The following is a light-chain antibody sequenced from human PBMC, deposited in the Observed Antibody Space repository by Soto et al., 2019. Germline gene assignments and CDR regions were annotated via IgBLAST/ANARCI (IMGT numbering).Light chain of an antibody. CDR1: QSLIHSDGDTY. CDR2: KVS. Sequence: DVVMTQSPLSLPVTLGQPASISCRSSQSLIHSDGDTYLNWFQQRPGQSPRRLIYKVSDRDSGVPYRFSGSGSGTDFTLKRSRVEAEDVGVYYCMQGTHWPWTFGQGTEVEIK. V-gene: IGKV2-30*02. J-gene: IGKJ1*01. CDR3: MQGTHWPWT.